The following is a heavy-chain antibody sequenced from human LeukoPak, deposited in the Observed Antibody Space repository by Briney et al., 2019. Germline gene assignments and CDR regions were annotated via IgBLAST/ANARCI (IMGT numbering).Heavy chain of an antibody. Sequence: SETLSLTCAVYGGSFSGYDWSWIRQPPGKGLEWIGEINHSGSTNYNPSLKSRVTISVDTSKNQFSLKLSSVTAADTAVYYCARGCRPHSDFDYWGQGTLVTVSS. D-gene: IGHD2-2*01. CDR1: GGSFSGYD. CDR2: INHSGST. J-gene: IGHJ4*02. CDR3: ARGCRPHSDFDY. V-gene: IGHV4-34*01.